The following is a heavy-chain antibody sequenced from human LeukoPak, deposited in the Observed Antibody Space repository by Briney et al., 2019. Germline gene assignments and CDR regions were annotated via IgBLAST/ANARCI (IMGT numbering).Heavy chain of an antibody. V-gene: IGHV1-2*02. D-gene: IGHD2-2*01. CDR2: ISPDSGGT. CDR1: GYTFTNYG. J-gene: IGHJ4*02. CDR3: ARAQAGTSCCHFDY. Sequence: ASVKVSCKPSGYTFTNYGISWVRQAPGQGLEWMGWISPDSGGTNYAQKFQGRVTMTRDTSISTAYMELSSLRSDDTAVYFCARAQAGTSCCHFDYWGQGTLVTVSS.